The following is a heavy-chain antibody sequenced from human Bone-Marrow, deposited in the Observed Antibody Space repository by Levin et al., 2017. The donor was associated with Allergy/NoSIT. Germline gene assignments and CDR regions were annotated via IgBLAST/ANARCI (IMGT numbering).Heavy chain of an antibody. CDR1: GIIFSSYA. J-gene: IGHJ3*02. Sequence: PGGSLRLSCAASGIIFSSYAMSWIRQAPGKGLEWVSTFSGTGGGTHYADSVKGRFTISRDNSKNMVYLQMDSLRAEDTAVYYCAKDYDSSNYSDRGAFDIWGQGTMVIVSS. V-gene: IGHV3-23*01. CDR2: FSGTGGGT. D-gene: IGHD3-22*01. CDR3: AKDYDSSNYSDRGAFDI.